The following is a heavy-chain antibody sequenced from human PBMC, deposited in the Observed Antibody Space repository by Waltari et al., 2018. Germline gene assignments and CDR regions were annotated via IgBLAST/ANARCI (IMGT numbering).Heavy chain of an antibody. CDR1: GGSMSGNY. V-gene: IGHV4-4*07. Sequence: QVHLQESGPGLVKPSETLSLTCTVSGGSMSGNYWNWIRQPAAKGLEYIGRVFTSGTTNYNPSLKSRVSMSIDTSKGQFSLHLTSMTAADTAVYYCARAQERRDAFDFWGKGTMVTVSS. D-gene: IGHD1-1*01. CDR2: VFTSGTT. CDR3: ARAQERRDAFDF. J-gene: IGHJ3*01.